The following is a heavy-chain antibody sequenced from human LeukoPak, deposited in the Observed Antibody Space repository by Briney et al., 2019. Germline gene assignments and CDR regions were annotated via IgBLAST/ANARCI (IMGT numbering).Heavy chain of an antibody. CDR2: IYSGGST. Sequence: SGGSLRLSCAASGFTVSSTYMSWVRQAPGKGRDWVSVIYSGGSTFYADSLKGRFTISRDNSKNTLYLQMNSLRVEDTALYYCARGDGSYYFDYWGQGTLVTVSS. D-gene: IGHD3-10*01. V-gene: IGHV3-53*01. CDR1: GFTVSSTY. J-gene: IGHJ4*02. CDR3: ARGDGSYYFDY.